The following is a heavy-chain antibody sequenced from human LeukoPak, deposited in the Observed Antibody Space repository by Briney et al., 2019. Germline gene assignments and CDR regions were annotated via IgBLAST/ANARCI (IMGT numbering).Heavy chain of an antibody. CDR1: GGTFSSYA. J-gene: IGHJ4*02. Sequence: GAPVKVSCKASGGTFSSYAISWVRQAPGQGLEWMGGIIPIFGTANYAQRFQGRVTITADESTSTAYMELSSLRSEDTAVYYCAREDRVPFDYWGQGTLVTVSS. CDR2: IIPIFGTA. CDR3: AREDRVPFDY. V-gene: IGHV1-69*01.